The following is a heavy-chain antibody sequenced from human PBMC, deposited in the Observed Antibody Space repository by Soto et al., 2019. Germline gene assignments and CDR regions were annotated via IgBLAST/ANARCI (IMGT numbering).Heavy chain of an antibody. CDR1: GYTFTSYD. Sequence: ASVKVSCKASGYTFTSYDINWVRQATGRGLEWMGWMNPNSGNTGYAQKFQGRVTMTRNTSISTAYMELSSLRSEDTAVYYCARSVEWLASFDYWGQGTLVTVSS. J-gene: IGHJ4*02. CDR3: ARSVEWLASFDY. V-gene: IGHV1-8*01. CDR2: MNPNSGNT. D-gene: IGHD6-19*01.